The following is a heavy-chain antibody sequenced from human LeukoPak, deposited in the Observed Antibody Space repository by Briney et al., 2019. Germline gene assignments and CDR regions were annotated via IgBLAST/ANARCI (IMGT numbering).Heavy chain of an antibody. Sequence: GGSLRLSCAASGFTFSSYGMHWVRQAPGKGLEGVAVIWYDGSNKYYADSVKGRFTISRDNSKNTLYLQMNSLRAEDTAVYYCARVSPNSSGWYTIDYWGQGTLVTVSS. J-gene: IGHJ4*02. CDR1: GFTFSSYG. CDR3: ARVSPNSSGWYTIDY. V-gene: IGHV3-33*01. CDR2: IWYDGSNK. D-gene: IGHD6-19*01.